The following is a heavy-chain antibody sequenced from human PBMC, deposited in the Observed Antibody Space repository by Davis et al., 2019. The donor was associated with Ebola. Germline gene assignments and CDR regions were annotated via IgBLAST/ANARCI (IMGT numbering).Heavy chain of an antibody. CDR1: GYTFTSYY. V-gene: IGHV1-3*01. CDR3: ARDMTIYDFWSGKDYYYMDV. J-gene: IGHJ6*03. Sequence: ASVKVSCKASGYTFTSYYMHWVRQAPGQRLEWMGWINAGNGNTKYSQKFQGRVTITRDTSASTAYMELSSLRSEDTAVYYCARDMTIYDFWSGKDYYYMDVWGKGTTVTVSS. D-gene: IGHD3-3*01. CDR2: INAGNGNT.